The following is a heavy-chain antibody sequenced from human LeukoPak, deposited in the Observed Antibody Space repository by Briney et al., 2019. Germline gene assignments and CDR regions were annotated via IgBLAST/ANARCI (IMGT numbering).Heavy chain of an antibody. D-gene: IGHD3-16*01. CDR1: GFTFNNYG. CDR2: ISHDGTNE. V-gene: IGHV3-30*04. Sequence: GGSLRLSCVASGFTFNNYGMHWVRQAPGKGLEWVSLISHDGTNEDYSDSVEGRFTISRDNSKKTVYLQMDSLRSEDTAVYYCVRGALRKLWTLGVDWGQGTLVTVSS. J-gene: IGHJ4*02. CDR3: VRGALRKLWTLGVD.